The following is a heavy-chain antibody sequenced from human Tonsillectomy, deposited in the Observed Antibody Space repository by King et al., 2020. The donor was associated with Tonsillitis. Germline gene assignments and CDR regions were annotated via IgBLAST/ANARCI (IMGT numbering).Heavy chain of an antibody. CDR3: ARSSTMYFDY. V-gene: IGHV3-7*03. CDR1: GFTFGTYW. Sequence: VQLVESGGNLVQPGGSLRLSCAASGFTFGTYWMTWVRQAPGKGLEWVANINQDGSEKYYVDSVKGRFTISRDNAKNSLYLQMNILRAEDTAVYYCARSSTMYFDYWGQGTLVTVSS. D-gene: IGHD2/OR15-2a*01. CDR2: INQDGSEK. J-gene: IGHJ4*02.